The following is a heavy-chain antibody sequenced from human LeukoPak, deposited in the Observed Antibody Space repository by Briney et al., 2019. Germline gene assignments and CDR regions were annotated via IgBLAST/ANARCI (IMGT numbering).Heavy chain of an antibody. D-gene: IGHD5-18*01. V-gene: IGHV3-49*04. CDR1: GFTFGDHA. CDR3: ARGPILLWIRNGTDV. CDR2: IRSKAYGGTT. Sequence: GGSLRLSCTTSGFTFGDHAMSWVRQAPGKGLEWVGFIRSKAYGGTTEYAASVKGRFTISRDDSKSIAYLQMNSLKTEDTGLYYCARGPILLWIRNGTDVWGQGTTVTVSS. J-gene: IGHJ6*02.